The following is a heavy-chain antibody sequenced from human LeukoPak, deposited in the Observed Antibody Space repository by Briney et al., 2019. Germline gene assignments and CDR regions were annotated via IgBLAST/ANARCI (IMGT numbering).Heavy chain of an antibody. CDR2: INPNDGDT. J-gene: IGHJ4*02. D-gene: IGHD2-2*01. V-gene: IGHV1-2*02. CDR3: ARANLLYCSSSTCLFDY. CDR1: GYTFTDYY. Sequence: ASVKVSCKASGYTFTDYYMHWVRQAPGQGLEWMGWINPNDGDTNYAQKFQGRVTMTRDTSISTAHMEVSRLRSDDTAVYYCARANLLYCSSSTCLFDYWGQGTLVTVSS.